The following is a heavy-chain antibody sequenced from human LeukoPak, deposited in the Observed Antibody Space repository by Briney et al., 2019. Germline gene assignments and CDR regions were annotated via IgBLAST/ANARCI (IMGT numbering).Heavy chain of an antibody. CDR3: ARREVVDTAMVGDF. CDR1: GGSFSGYY. D-gene: IGHD5-18*01. V-gene: IGHV4-34*01. Sequence: SETLSLTCAVYGGSFSGYYWSWLRQPPGKGLEWIGEIDHSGSTNYNPSLKSRATISVDTSRNQFSLKVNSVTAADTAVYYCARREVVDTAMVGDFWGQGSLVTVSS. CDR2: IDHSGST. J-gene: IGHJ4*02.